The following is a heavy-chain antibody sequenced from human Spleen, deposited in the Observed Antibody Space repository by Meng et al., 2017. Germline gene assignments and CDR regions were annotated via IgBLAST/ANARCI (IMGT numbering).Heavy chain of an antibody. J-gene: IGHJ4*02. D-gene: IGHD3-22*01. CDR1: GGSISSYY. V-gene: IGHV4-59*01. CDR2: IYYSGST. CDR3: ARGLNYYDSSGYYYDY. Sequence: GSLRLSCTVSGGSISSYYWSWIRQPPGKGLEWIGYIYYSGSTNYNPSLKSRVTISVDTSKNQFSLKLSSVTAADTAVYYCARGLNYYDSSGYYYDYWGQGTLVTVSS.